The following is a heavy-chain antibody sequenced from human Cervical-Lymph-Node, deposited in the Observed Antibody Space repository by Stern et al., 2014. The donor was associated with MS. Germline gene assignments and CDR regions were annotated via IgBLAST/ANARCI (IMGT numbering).Heavy chain of an antibody. CDR1: GYTFTAFF. CDR2: LNPNSDDP. D-gene: IGHD3-22*01. V-gene: IGHV1-2*06. CDR3: AREATRIVVGIDY. Sequence: LVHSGTKIQKPGASVKVSCKASGYTFTAFFIHLVRQVPGLGLEWMGRLNPNSDDPTYAQNFQDRVTLTRDTSIGTAYLELSRLTSADTAVYYCAREATRIVVGIDYWGQGTQVTVSS. J-gene: IGHJ4*02.